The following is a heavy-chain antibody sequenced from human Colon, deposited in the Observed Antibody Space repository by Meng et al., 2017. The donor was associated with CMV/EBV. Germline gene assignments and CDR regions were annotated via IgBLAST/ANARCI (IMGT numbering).Heavy chain of an antibody. Sequence: SVKVSCKASGDIFSSSYVHWIRQAPGQGLDWVGMVSLKGERPKFAQKFQGRVTLTRDTSTSTFYMELRSLVSEDTAIYYCARMFAASSGWLDPWGQGTLVTVSS. D-gene: IGHD6-6*01. V-gene: IGHV1-46*01. CDR1: GDIFSSSY. CDR3: ARMFAASSGWLDP. CDR2: VSLKGERP. J-gene: IGHJ5*02.